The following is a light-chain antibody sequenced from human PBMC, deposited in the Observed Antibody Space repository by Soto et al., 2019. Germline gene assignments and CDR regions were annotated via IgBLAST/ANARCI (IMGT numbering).Light chain of an antibody. Sequence: QSVLTQPPSVSGAPGQRVTISCTGSSSSIGAGYDVHWYQQLPGTAPKLLIYDNSNRPSGVPDRFSGSKSDTSASLAITGLQAEDEADYYCQSYDSSLSAYVFGTGTKLTVL. CDR3: QSYDSSLSAYV. CDR1: SSSIGAGYD. J-gene: IGLJ1*01. CDR2: DNS. V-gene: IGLV1-40*01.